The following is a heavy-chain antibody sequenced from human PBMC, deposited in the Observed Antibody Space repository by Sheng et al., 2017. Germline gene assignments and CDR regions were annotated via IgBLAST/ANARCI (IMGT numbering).Heavy chain of an antibody. CDR3: ANERQGYHNYYMDV. Sequence: QVQLVQSGAEMKKPGSSVKVSCKASGGIFTKYTISWVRQAPGQGLEWMGRIIPLLGITNYAQKFQGSVTLTADKSSNTAYMELSSLTSDYTAVYYCANERQGYHNYYMDVWGKGTTVIVSS. CDR2: IIPLLGIT. J-gene: IGHJ6*03. CDR1: GGIFTKYT. V-gene: IGHV1-69*02.